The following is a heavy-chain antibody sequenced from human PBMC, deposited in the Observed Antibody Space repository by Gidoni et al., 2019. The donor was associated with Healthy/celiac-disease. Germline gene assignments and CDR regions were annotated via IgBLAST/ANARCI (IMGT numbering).Heavy chain of an antibody. J-gene: IGHJ4*02. CDR2: IKHSEST. CDR3: ASEYCGGDCYSLIY. D-gene: IGHD2-21*02. V-gene: IGHV4-34*01. CDR1: GGALSGYY. Sequence: QVQLQQWGAGLQKPSDTLSSTCVVNGGALSGYYWSWIRQPPGRGLEWIGEIKHSESTNYNPSLKSRVTISVDTSKNQFSLKLSSVTAADTAVYYCASEYCGGDCYSLIYWGQGTLVTVSS.